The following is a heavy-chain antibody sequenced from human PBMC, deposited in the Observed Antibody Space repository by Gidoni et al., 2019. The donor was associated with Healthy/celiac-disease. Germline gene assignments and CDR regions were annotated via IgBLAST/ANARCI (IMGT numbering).Heavy chain of an antibody. Sequence: QVQLVQSGAEVKKPGSSVKVSCKASGGTFSSYTISWVRQAPGQGLEWMGRIIPILGIANYAQKFQGRVTITADKSTSTAYMELSSLRSEDTAVYYCARAEVGRFNHYYYYGMDVWGQGTTVTVSS. V-gene: IGHV1-69*02. J-gene: IGHJ6*02. D-gene: IGHD1-26*01. CDR3: ARAEVGRFNHYYYYGMDV. CDR2: IIPILGIA. CDR1: GGTFSSYT.